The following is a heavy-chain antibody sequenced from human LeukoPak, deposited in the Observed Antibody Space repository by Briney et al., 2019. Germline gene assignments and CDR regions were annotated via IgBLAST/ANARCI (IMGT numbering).Heavy chain of an antibody. CDR3: VRVSTVTTNYFDY. CDR2: IYYSGST. D-gene: IGHD4-17*01. J-gene: IGHJ4*02. V-gene: IGHV4-31*03. CDR1: GGSISSGGYY. Sequence: PSQTLSLTCTVSGGSISSGGYYWSWIRQHPGKGLEWIGYIYYSGSTYYNPSLKSRVTISVDTSKNQFSLKLSSVTAADTAVYYCVRVSTVTTNYFDYWGQGTLVTVSS.